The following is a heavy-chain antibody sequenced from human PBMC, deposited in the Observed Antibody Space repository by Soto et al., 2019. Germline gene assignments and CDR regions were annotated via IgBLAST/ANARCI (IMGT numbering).Heavy chain of an antibody. J-gene: IGHJ4*02. D-gene: IGHD5-12*01. CDR3: AKGNFIVANYFDY. Sequence: PGGSLRLSCAASGFTFSSYGMHWVRQAPGKGLEWVAVISYDGSNKYYADSVKGRFTISRDNSKNTLYLQMNSLRAEDTAVYYCAKGNFIVANYFDYWGQGTLVTVSS. CDR1: GFTFSSYG. V-gene: IGHV3-30*18. CDR2: ISYDGSNK.